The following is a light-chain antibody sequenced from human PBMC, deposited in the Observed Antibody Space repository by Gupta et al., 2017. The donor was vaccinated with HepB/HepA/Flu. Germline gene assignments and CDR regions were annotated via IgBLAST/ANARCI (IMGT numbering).Light chain of an antibody. CDR3: GTWDSSLSAGRV. Sequence: SVLTQPPSVSAAPGQKVTMSCTGSSSNIGNNYVSWYQQLPGTAPKLLIYDNNIRPSGIPDRFSGSKSGTSATLCITGLQTGDEADYYCGTWDSSLSAGRVFGGGTKLTVL. V-gene: IGLV1-51*01. J-gene: IGLJ3*02. CDR1: SSNIGNNY. CDR2: DNN.